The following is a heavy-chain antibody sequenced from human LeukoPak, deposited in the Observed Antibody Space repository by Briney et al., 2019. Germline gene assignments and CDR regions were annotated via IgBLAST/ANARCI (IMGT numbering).Heavy chain of an antibody. CDR3: ARPRCSSTSCPYYFDY. Sequence: GESLKISCKGSGYSFTSYWIGWVRQMPGKGLEWMGIIYPGDSDTRYSPSFQGQVTISADKSISTAYLQWSSLEASDTAMYYCARPRCSSTSCPYYFDYWGQGTLVTVSS. V-gene: IGHV5-51*01. J-gene: IGHJ4*02. CDR2: IYPGDSDT. D-gene: IGHD2-2*01. CDR1: GYSFTSYW.